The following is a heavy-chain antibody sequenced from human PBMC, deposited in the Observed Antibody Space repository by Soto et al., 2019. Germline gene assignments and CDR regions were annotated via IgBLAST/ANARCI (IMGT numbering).Heavy chain of an antibody. CDR3: AKAAGSDYYPVDY. J-gene: IGHJ4*02. CDR2: ISVSGGST. D-gene: IGHD3-22*01. Sequence: EVQLLESGGGLVQPGGSLRLSCAASGFTFSSYAMSWFRQAPGKGLEWVSSISVSGGSTYYADSVKGRFTISRDNSQSTLFLHMNSLRAEATAVYYCAKAAGSDYYPVDYWGQGTLVTVSS. CDR1: GFTFSSYA. V-gene: IGHV3-23*01.